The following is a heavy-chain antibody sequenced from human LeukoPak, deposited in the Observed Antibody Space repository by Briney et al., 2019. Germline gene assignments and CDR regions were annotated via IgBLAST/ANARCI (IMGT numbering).Heavy chain of an antibody. CDR2: IHYTGTT. J-gene: IGHJ3*01. D-gene: IGHD1-26*01. Sequence: SETLSLTCIVSGGSTNNHYWTWIRQTPGKGHEWIGDIHYTGTTKYNPSLKSRVTISIDTSKNQFSLELSSVTATDTAVYVCATNRAGTYDRPFDVWGQGTMVTVSS. CDR3: ATNRAGTYDRPFDV. V-gene: IGHV4-59*08. CDR1: GGSTNNHY.